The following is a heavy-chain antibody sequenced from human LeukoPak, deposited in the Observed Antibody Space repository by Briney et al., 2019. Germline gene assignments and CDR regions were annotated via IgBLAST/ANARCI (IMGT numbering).Heavy chain of an antibody. CDR3: TRDAYGWLGYYYYGMDV. CDR2: IRSKAYGGTT. J-gene: IGHJ6*02. Sequence: GRSLRLSCTASGFTFGDYAMSWFRQAPGKGLEWVGFIRSKAYGGTTEYAASVKGRFTISRDDSKSIAYLQMNSLKTEDTAMYYCTRDAYGWLGYYYYGMDVWGQGTTVTVSS. V-gene: IGHV3-49*03. D-gene: IGHD6-19*01. CDR1: GFTFGDYA.